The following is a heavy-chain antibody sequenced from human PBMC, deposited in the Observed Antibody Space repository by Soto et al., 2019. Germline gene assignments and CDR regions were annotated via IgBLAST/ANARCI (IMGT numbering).Heavy chain of an antibody. Sequence: QVQLVESGGGLVRPGGSLRLSCEASGFTFRDYYMTWFRQAPGKGLEWLSYIDSSTKYTNYADSVKGRFTISRDNAKNSLSLQMNSLRAEDTAVYYCAREYYYTMDVWGQGTMVTVSS. V-gene: IGHV3-11*05. CDR1: GFTFRDYY. CDR2: IDSSTKYT. CDR3: AREYYYTMDV. J-gene: IGHJ6*02.